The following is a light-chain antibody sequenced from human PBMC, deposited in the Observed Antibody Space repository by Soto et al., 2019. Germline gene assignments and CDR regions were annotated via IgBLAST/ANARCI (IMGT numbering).Light chain of an antibody. CDR3: NSYTSASTYV. Sequence: QSALTQPASVSGFPGRSITISCTGTGSYIGSYNYVSWYQHHPGKVPKFIIYDVTNRPSGVSDRFSGSKSGNTASLTISGLQAEDEADYYCNSYTSASTYVFGTGTKVTVL. V-gene: IGLV2-14*03. J-gene: IGLJ1*01. CDR1: GSYIGSYNY. CDR2: DVT.